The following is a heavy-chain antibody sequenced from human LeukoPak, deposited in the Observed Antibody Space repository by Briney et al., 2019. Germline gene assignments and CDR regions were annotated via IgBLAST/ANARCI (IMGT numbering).Heavy chain of an antibody. CDR2: ISGSGGST. CDR1: GFTFSSYA. CDR3: AKLIVVVTATGIDY. D-gene: IGHD2-21*02. J-gene: IGHJ4*02. V-gene: IGHV3-23*01. Sequence: GGSRRLSCAASGFTFSSYAMSWVRQAPGKGLEWVSAISGSGGSTYYADSVKGRFTISRDNSKNTLYLQMNSLRAEDTAVYYCAKLIVVVTATGIDYWGQGTLVTVSS.